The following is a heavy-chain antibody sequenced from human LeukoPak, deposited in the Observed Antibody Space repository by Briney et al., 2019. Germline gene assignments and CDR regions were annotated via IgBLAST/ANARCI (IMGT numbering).Heavy chain of an antibody. CDR2: INHSGST. V-gene: IGHV4-34*01. CDR3: ARGYSRRYYDSSGYYYY. Sequence: SETLSPTCAVYGGSFSGYYWSWIRQPPGKGLEWIGEINHSGSTNYNPSLKSRVTISVDTSKNQFSLKLSSVTAADTAVYYCARGYSRRYYDSSGYYYYWGQGTLVTVSS. D-gene: IGHD3-22*01. J-gene: IGHJ4*02. CDR1: GGSFSGYY.